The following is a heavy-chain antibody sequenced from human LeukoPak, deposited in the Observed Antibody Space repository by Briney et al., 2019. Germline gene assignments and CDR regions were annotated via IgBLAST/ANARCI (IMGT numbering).Heavy chain of an antibody. CDR2: IIPIFGTA. CDR3: ARGSTVKALLLGFDY. V-gene: IGHV1-69*05. CDR1: GGTFSSYA. D-gene: IGHD4-11*01. J-gene: IGHJ4*02. Sequence: SVKVSCKASGGTFSSYAISWVRQAPGQGLEWMGGIIPIFGTANYAQKFQGRVTITTDESTSTAYMELSSLRSEDTAVYYCARGSTVKALLLGFDYWGQGTLVTVSS.